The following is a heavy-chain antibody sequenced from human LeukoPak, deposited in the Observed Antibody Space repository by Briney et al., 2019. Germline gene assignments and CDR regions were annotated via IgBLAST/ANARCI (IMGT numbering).Heavy chain of an antibody. J-gene: IGHJ4*02. D-gene: IGHD4-17*01. CDR3: ARTPHCNDYGSYFDY. CDR1: GDSISSDY. Sequence: SETLSLTCTVSGDSISSDYWNWIRQPAGKGLEWIGRIYTTGTTDYNPSLKSRVTMSGYTSKNQFSLRLTSVTAADTAVYFCARTPHCNDYGSYFDYWGQGILVTVSS. V-gene: IGHV4-4*07. CDR2: IYTTGTT.